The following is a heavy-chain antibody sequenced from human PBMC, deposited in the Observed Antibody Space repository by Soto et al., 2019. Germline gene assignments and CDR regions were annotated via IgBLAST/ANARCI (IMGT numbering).Heavy chain of an antibody. CDR1: GFTFSSYS. D-gene: IGHD3-22*01. CDR3: AREDPTYYYASLKGNWFDP. V-gene: IGHV3-48*02. Sequence: GGSLRLSCAASGFTFSSYSMTWVCQALGKRQAWASYISSSSSTIYNADSVKGRFTISRDNAKNSLYLQMNSLRDEDTAGYYCAREDPTYYYASLKGNWFDPWGQGTLVTVSS. CDR2: ISSSSSTI. J-gene: IGHJ5*02.